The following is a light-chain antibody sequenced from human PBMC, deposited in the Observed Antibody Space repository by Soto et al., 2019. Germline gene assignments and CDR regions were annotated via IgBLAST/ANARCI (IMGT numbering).Light chain of an antibody. Sequence: DIQMIQPPSTLSASVGDRVTITCRASQMIYTWLAWYQQKPGKAPKLLIYEASSLDVGVPSRFSGSGSGTEFTHTISSLQLEDFATYYCQQYSTFWTFGQGTKV. CDR2: EAS. V-gene: IGKV1-5*03. CDR1: QMIYTW. J-gene: IGKJ1*01. CDR3: QQYSTFWT.